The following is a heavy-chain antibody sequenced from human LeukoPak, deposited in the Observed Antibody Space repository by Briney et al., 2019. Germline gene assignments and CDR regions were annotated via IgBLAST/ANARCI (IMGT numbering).Heavy chain of an antibody. CDR3: ARAGGSYLDS. J-gene: IGHJ4*02. CDR2: INPSGGGT. D-gene: IGHD1-26*01. V-gene: IGHV1-46*01. Sequence: ASVKVSCKASGYTFTSYYIHWVRQAPGQGLEWMGIINPSGGGTSYAQKFQGRVTLTRDTSTSTVYMELSSLRSEDTAVYYCARAGGSYLDSWGQGTLVTVSS. CDR1: GYTFTSYY.